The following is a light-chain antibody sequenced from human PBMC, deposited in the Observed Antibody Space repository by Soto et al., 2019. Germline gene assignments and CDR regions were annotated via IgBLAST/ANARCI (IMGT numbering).Light chain of an antibody. CDR3: QQYGSSTYT. J-gene: IGKJ2*01. V-gene: IGKV3-20*01. CDR1: QSVTSSH. Sequence: EIVLTQSPGSLSLSPRERATLSCRASQSVTSSHLAWYQQKPGQAPRLLIYGASRRATGIPDRFSGSVSGTDFTLTISRLEPEDSAMYYCQQYGSSTYTFGQGTKVEIK. CDR2: GAS.